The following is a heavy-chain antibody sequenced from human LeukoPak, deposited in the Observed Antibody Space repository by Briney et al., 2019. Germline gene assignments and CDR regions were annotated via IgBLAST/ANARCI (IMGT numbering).Heavy chain of an antibody. CDR2: IYSGGST. CDR3: ARAGPSSSWHQFDY. D-gene: IGHD6-13*01. V-gene: IGHV3-66*01. CDR1: GFTVSSNY. Sequence: GGSLRLSCAASGFTVSSNYMSWVRQAPGKGLEWVSVIYSGGSTYYADSVKGRFTISRDNSKNTLYLQMNSLRVEDTAVYYCARAGPSSSWHQFDYWGQGTLVTVSS. J-gene: IGHJ4*02.